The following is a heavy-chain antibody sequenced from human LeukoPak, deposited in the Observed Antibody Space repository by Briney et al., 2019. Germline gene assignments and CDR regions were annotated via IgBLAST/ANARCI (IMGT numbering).Heavy chain of an antibody. CDR1: GFTFSSYA. V-gene: IGHV3-23*01. CDR3: TKDQYYELYAMDV. J-gene: IGHJ6*02. Sequence: GGSLRLSCAASGFTFSSYAMSWVRQAPGKGLEWVSGISGSGGTTHYADSVKGRFTISRDNSKNTLYFQMNSLRAEDTAVYYCTKDQYYELYAMDVWGQGTTVTVSS. CDR2: ISGSGGTT. D-gene: IGHD3-22*01.